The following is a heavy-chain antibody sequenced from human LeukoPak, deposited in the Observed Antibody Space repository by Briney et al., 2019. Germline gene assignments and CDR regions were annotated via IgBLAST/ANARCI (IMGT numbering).Heavy chain of an antibody. V-gene: IGHV4-30-2*01. CDR2: IYHSGST. Sequence: SQTLSLTCAVSGGSISSGGYSWSWIRQPPGKGLEWIGYIYHSGSTYYNPSLKSRVTISVDRSKNQFSLKLSSVTAADTAVYYCATSGSYPRFDYWGQGTLVTASS. D-gene: IGHD1-26*01. J-gene: IGHJ4*02. CDR1: GGSISSGGYS. CDR3: ATSGSYPRFDY.